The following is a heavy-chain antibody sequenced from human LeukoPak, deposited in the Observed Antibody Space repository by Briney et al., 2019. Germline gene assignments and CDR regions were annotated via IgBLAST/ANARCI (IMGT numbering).Heavy chain of an antibody. CDR1: GFTFTSYA. Sequence: GGSLRLSCAASGFTFTSYAMSWVRQAPGKGLEWVSVIQSGGSTYYADSVKGRFTISRDSSKNTLYLQMNSLRAEDTAVYYCARGTATSSQPFDYWGQGTLVTVSS. J-gene: IGHJ4*02. D-gene: IGHD2-21*02. CDR2: IQSGGST. V-gene: IGHV3-66*01. CDR3: ARGTATSSQPFDY.